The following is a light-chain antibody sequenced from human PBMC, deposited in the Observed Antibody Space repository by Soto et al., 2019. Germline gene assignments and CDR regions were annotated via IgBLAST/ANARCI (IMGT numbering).Light chain of an antibody. V-gene: IGLV2-14*01. Sequence: QSALTQPASVSGSPGQSITISCTGTSSDVGGYNYVSWYQQHPGKAPKLMIYDVSNRPSGVSNRFSGSKSGNTASLTISGRQAEDEADYYCISYTSSSTLVVFGGGTQLTVL. CDR3: ISYTSSSTLVV. J-gene: IGLJ2*01. CDR2: DVS. CDR1: SSDVGGYNY.